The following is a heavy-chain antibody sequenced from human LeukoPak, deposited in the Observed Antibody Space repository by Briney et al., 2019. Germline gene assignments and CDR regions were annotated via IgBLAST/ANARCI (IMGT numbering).Heavy chain of an antibody. D-gene: IGHD3-22*01. V-gene: IGHV3-30*02. CDR1: GFTFSTYG. J-gene: IGHJ4*02. CDR3: ARDPADSSGYYYSFDY. Sequence: PGGSLRLSCAASGFTFSTYGMHWVRQAPGKGLEWVAFTRDDGSKKYYTDSVKGRLTISRDNSKNTLYLQMNSLRAEDTAVYYCARDPADSSGYYYSFDYWGQGTLVTVSS. CDR2: TRDDGSKK.